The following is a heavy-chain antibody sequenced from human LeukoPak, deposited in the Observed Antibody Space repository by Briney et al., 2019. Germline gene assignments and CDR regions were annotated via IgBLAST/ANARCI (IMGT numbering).Heavy chain of an antibody. Sequence: ASVKVSCKAPGYTFTNYYMHWVRQAPGQGLEWMGIINPSGGSTSYAQRFQGRVTMTRDTSTSTVYMELSSLRSEDTAVYYCARVGFTYGDPGYYYYYMDVWGKGTTVTISS. CDR2: INPSGGST. CDR3: ARVGFTYGDPGYYYYYMDV. V-gene: IGHV1-46*01. CDR1: GYTFTNYY. D-gene: IGHD5-18*01. J-gene: IGHJ6*03.